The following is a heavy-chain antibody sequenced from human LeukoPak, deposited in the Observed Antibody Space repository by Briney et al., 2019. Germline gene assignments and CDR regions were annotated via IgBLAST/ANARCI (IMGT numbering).Heavy chain of an antibody. Sequence: ASVKVSCKASGYTFTGYYMYWVRQAPGQGLEWMGWINPDSGGINYAQKFQGRVTMTRDTSISTAYMELSSLRSEDTAVYYCARDNSVGDIAWWFDPWGQGTLVTVSS. CDR2: INPDSGGI. V-gene: IGHV1-2*02. D-gene: IGHD3-16*02. J-gene: IGHJ5*02. CDR1: GYTFTGYY. CDR3: ARDNSVGDIAWWFDP.